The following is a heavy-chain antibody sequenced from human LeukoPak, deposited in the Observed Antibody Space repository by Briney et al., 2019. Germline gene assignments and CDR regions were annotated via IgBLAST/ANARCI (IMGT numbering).Heavy chain of an antibody. J-gene: IGHJ6*03. CDR2: ISSSSSYI. D-gene: IGHD2-2*01. Sequence: PGGSLRLSCAASGFIFSSYSMNWVRQAPGKGLEWVSSISSSSSYIYYADSVKGRFTISRDNAKNSLYLQMNSLRAEDTAVYYCARYDCSSTSCRRRYYSMDVWGKGTTVTVSS. V-gene: IGHV3-21*01. CDR3: ARYDCSSTSCRRRYYSMDV. CDR1: GFIFSSYS.